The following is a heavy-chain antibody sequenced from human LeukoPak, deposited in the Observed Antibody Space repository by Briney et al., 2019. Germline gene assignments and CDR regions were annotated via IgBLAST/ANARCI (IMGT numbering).Heavy chain of an antibody. Sequence: PSETLSLTCTVSGGSISSYYWSWIRQPPGKGLEWIGYIYYSGSTYYNPSLKSRVTISVDTSKNQFSLKLSSVTAADTAVYYCASQAYSSSWWYFDLWGRGTLVTVSS. CDR1: GGSISSYY. J-gene: IGHJ2*01. V-gene: IGHV4-59*04. D-gene: IGHD6-13*01. CDR3: ASQAYSSSWWYFDL. CDR2: IYYSGST.